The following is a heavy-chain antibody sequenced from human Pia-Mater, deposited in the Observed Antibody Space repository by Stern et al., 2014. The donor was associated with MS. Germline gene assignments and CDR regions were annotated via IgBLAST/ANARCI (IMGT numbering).Heavy chain of an antibody. Sequence: MQLVQSGAELKKPGESLKISCQGSEYSFTDYWIGWVRQVPGKGLEWMGVIYPGGSDTRYSPSFQGQVTISADKSVSHAYLQWSSLKASDTAIYYCARVVYDIVLRHYSHGNAFDLWGQGTMVTVSS. CDR1: EYSFTDYW. CDR3: ARVVYDIVLRHYSHGNAFDL. J-gene: IGHJ3*01. V-gene: IGHV5-51*03. CDR2: IYPGGSDT. D-gene: IGHD2-8*02.